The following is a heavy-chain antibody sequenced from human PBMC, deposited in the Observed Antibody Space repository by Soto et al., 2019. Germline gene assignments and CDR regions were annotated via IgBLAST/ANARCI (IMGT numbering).Heavy chain of an antibody. CDR2: IWYDGSNK. J-gene: IGHJ3*02. D-gene: IGHD3-10*01. Sequence: QVQLVESGGGVVQPGRSLRLSCAASGFTFSSYGMHWVRQAPGKGLEWVAVIWYDGSNKYYADSVKGRFTISRDNSKNTLYLQMNSLRAEDTVVYYCARVRRVYYYGSGSYYKNRDDAFDIWGQGTMVTVSS. V-gene: IGHV3-33*01. CDR1: GFTFSSYG. CDR3: ARVRRVYYYGSGSYYKNRDDAFDI.